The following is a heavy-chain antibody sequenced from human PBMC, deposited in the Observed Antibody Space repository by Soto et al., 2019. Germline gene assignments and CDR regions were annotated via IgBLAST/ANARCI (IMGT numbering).Heavy chain of an antibody. CDR2: IYARGDT. D-gene: IGHD1-26*01. J-gene: IGHJ6*02. CDR3: AGIGEEVYYGMDV. Sequence: TSETVSLTCTVSVGSMSSYYWNWVRQPAGRGLEWIGRIYARGDTNYNPSLKSRVTMFVDRSTNEFSLRLTSVTAADTAVYYCAGIGEEVYYGMDVWGQGTTVTVSS. V-gene: IGHV4-4*07. CDR1: VGSMSSYY.